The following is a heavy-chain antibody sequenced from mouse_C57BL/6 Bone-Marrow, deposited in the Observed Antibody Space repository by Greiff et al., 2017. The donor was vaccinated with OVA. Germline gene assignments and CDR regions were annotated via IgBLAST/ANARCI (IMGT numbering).Heavy chain of an antibody. Sequence: VQLQQSGPELVKPGASVKISCKASGYAFSSSWMNWVKQRPGKGLEWIGRIYPGDGDTNYNGKFKGKATLTADKSSSTAYMQLSSLTSEDSAVYFCASSTGRGYWGKGTTLTVSS. CDR1: GYAFSSSW. CDR3: ASSTGRGY. J-gene: IGHJ2*01. CDR2: IYPGDGDT. V-gene: IGHV1-82*01. D-gene: IGHD4-1*02.